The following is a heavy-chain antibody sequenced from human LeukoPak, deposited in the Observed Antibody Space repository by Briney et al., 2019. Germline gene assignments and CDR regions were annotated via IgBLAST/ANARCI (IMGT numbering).Heavy chain of an antibody. V-gene: IGHV3-21*01. CDR3: ARYGRNDAFDI. D-gene: IGHD1-26*01. CDR1: GFTFSSYS. J-gene: IGHJ3*02. CDR2: ISSSSSYI. Sequence: GGSLRLSCAASGFTFSSYSMNWVRQAPGKGLEWVSSISSSSSYIYYADSVKGRFTIPRDNAKNSLYLQMNSLRAEDTAVYYCARYGRNDAFDIWGQGTMVTVSS.